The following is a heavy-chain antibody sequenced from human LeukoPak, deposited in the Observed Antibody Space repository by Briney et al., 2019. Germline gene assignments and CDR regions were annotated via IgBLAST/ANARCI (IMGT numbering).Heavy chain of an antibody. CDR3: ARVLRITGTFNWFDP. Sequence: SETLSLTCTVSGGPISSYYWSWIRQPPGKGLEWIGYIYYSGSTNYNPSLKSRVTISVDTSKNQFSLKLSSVTAADTAVYYCARVLRITGTFNWFDPWGQGTLVTVSS. J-gene: IGHJ5*02. CDR2: IYYSGST. D-gene: IGHD1/OR15-1a*01. CDR1: GGPISSYY. V-gene: IGHV4-59*01.